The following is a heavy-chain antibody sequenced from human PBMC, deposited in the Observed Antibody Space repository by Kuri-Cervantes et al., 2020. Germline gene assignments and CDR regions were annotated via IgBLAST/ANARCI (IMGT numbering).Heavy chain of an antibody. Sequence: SGPTLVKPTETLTLTCAFSGFSLTTSGMYVSWVRQPPGKALEWLALIDWDDDKYYSTSLKTRLTISKDTSKNQVVLTMTNMDPVDTATYYCARIAKYYYDSSGYYVFDYWGQGTLVTVSS. CDR1: GFSLTTSGMY. J-gene: IGHJ4*02. D-gene: IGHD3-22*01. V-gene: IGHV2-70*20. CDR2: IDWDDDK. CDR3: ARIAKYYYDSSGYYVFDY.